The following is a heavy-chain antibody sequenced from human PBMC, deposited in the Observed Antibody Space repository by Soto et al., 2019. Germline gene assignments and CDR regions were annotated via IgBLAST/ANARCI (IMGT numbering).Heavy chain of an antibody. J-gene: IGHJ6*02. V-gene: IGHV3-33*01. Sequence: QVQLVESGGGVVQPGRSLRLSCAASGFTFSSYGMHWVRQAPGKGLEWVAVIWDDGSYKYYEDSVKGRFTISRDNSKNTLYLQMNSLRAEDTAVYYCARGLTYYYGMAVWGQGTTVTVSS. D-gene: IGHD3-9*01. CDR2: IWDDGSYK. CDR1: GFTFSSYG. CDR3: ARGLTYYYGMAV.